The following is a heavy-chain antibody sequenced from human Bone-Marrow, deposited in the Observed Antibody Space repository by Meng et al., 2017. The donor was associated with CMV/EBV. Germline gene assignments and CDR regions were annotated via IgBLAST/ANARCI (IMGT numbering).Heavy chain of an antibody. CDR2: TYYRSKWYN. D-gene: IGHD2-15*01. CDR1: GDSVSSNSAA. Sequence: SQTLSLTCAISGDSVSSNSAAWNWIRQSPSRGLEWLGGTYYRSKWYNDYAVSVKSRITINPDTSKNQFSLQLNSVTPEDTAVYYCARDQYCSGGSCYRDRSFDYWGQGTLVTVSS. V-gene: IGHV6-1*01. J-gene: IGHJ4*02. CDR3: ARDQYCSGGSCYRDRSFDY.